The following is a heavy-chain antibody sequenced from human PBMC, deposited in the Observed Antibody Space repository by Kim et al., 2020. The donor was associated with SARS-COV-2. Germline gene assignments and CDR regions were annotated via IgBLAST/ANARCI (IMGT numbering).Heavy chain of an antibody. Sequence: DSVKCRFTISRDNAQNSLFLQMNRLRAEDTAIYYCARDVGAIARAPLHFDYWGQGTQVTVSS. CDR3: ARDVGAIARAPLHFDY. J-gene: IGHJ4*02. D-gene: IGHD6-13*01. V-gene: IGHV3-21*01.